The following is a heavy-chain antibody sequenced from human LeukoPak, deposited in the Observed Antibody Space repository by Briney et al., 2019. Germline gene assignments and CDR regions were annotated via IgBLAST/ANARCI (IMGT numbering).Heavy chain of an antibody. CDR3: ARLADCSSSSCRSFDY. Sequence: ASVKVSCKASGYPFTGYYLHWVRQAPGQGLEWMGWINPNSGFTNYAQKFQGRVTMTRDTSISTAYMELSRLRSDDTAVYYCARLADCSSSSCRSFDYWGQGTLVAVSS. J-gene: IGHJ4*02. CDR1: GYPFTGYY. V-gene: IGHV1-2*02. CDR2: INPNSGFT. D-gene: IGHD2-2*01.